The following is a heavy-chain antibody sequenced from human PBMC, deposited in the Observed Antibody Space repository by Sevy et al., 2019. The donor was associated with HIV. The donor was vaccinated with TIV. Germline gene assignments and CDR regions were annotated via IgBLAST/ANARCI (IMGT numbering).Heavy chain of an antibody. D-gene: IGHD5-12*01. V-gene: IGHV3-11*01. J-gene: IGHJ4*02. CDR2: ISSRCGSI. Sequence: GGSLRLSCAASGFTFSDYSMTWFRQAPGEGLEWVSYISSRCGSIEYADSVKGRITISRDNAKNSLYLQMNSLRLEDTAVYYCARVPGGATIDYWGQGALVTVSS. CDR3: ARVPGGATIDY. CDR1: GFTFSDYS.